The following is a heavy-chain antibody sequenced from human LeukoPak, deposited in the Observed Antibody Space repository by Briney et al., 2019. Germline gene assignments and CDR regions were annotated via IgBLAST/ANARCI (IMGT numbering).Heavy chain of an antibody. Sequence: PGGALRLSCAASGFTFSTYVMPWVRQTPGKGLQWVAVIWSDGRNRDYADSVKGRFTISRDNSKNTLYLQMNSLRGEDAGVYDCAGEKRDGNIEDYGGQGTLVTVSS. V-gene: IGHV3-33*01. J-gene: IGHJ4*02. CDR1: GFTFSTYV. CDR3: AGEKRDGNIEDY. D-gene: IGHD5-24*01. CDR2: IWSDGRNR.